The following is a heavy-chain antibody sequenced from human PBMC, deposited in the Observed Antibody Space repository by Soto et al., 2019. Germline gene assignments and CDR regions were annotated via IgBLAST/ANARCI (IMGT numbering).Heavy chain of an antibody. CDR3: ARDVGVVMSPYYYYYMDV. D-gene: IGHD3-3*01. Sequence: GGSLRLSCAASGFTFSSYWMSWVRQAPGKGLEWVANIKQDRSEKYYVDSVKGRFTISRDNAKNSLYLQMNSLRAEDTAVYYCARDVGVVMSPYYYYYMDVWGKGTTVTVSS. V-gene: IGHV3-7*01. CDR2: IKQDRSEK. CDR1: GFTFSSYW. J-gene: IGHJ6*03.